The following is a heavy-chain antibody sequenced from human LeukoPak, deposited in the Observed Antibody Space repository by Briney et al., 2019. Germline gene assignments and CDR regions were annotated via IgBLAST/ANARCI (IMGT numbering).Heavy chain of an antibody. CDR1: GFTFDDYA. D-gene: IGHD4-23*01. CDR2: ISWNSGSI. Sequence: PGGSLRLSCAASGFTFDDYAMHWVRQAPGKGLEWVSGISWNSGSIGYADSVKGRFTISRDNAKNSLYLQMNSLRAEDTAVYYCARDKSNGGCDIWGQGTMVTVSS. J-gene: IGHJ3*02. CDR3: ARDKSNGGCDI. V-gene: IGHV3-9*01.